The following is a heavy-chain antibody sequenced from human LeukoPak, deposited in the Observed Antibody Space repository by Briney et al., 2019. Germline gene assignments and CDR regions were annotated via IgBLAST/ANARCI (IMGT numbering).Heavy chain of an antibody. J-gene: IGHJ4*02. CDR3: VGEIAAAGTPYFDY. V-gene: IGHV3-64D*06. Sequence: GGSLRLSCSASGFTFSSYAMRWVRHAPGKGLEYVSATSSNGGSTYYADSVKGRFTISRDNSKNTLYLQMSRLRAEDTAVYYCVGEIAAAGTPYFDYWGQGTLVTVSS. CDR1: GFTFSSYA. CDR2: TSSNGGST. D-gene: IGHD6-13*01.